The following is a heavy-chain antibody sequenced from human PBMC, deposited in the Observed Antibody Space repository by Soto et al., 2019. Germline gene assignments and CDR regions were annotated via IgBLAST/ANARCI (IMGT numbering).Heavy chain of an antibody. CDR1: GYSISGGSY. CDR2: IYHGGTT. V-gene: IGHV4-38-2*02. D-gene: IGHD6-19*01. Sequence: PSETLSLTCTVSGYSISGGSYWAWIRQPPGKGPEWIASIYHGGTTFYNPSLKSRITLSVDTSNNQFSLKLTSVTAADTAVYYCARVHVMVVAGSTFDPWGHGTLVTVSS. J-gene: IGHJ5*02. CDR3: ARVHVMVVAGSTFDP.